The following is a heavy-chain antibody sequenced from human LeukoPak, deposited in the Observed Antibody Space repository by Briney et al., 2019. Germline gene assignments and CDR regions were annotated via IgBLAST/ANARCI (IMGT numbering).Heavy chain of an antibody. Sequence: ASETLSLTCTVSGGSISSSSYYWGWIRQPPGKGLEWIGSIYYSGSTNYNPSLKSRVTISVDTSKNQFSLKLSSVTAADTAVYYCAGNRGRIDYWGQGTLVTVSS. CDR1: GGSISSSSYY. V-gene: IGHV4-39*07. CDR2: IYYSGST. CDR3: AGNRGRIDY. J-gene: IGHJ4*02.